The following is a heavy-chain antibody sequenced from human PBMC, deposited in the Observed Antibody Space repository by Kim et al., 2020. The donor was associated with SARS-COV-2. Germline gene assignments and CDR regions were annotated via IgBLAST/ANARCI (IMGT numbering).Heavy chain of an antibody. Sequence: SETLSLTCTVSGYSISSGYYWGWIRQPPGKGLEWIGSIYHSGSTYYNPSLKSRVTISVDTSKNQFSLKLSSVTAADTAVYYCARGVGGEYDFWSGYYTGDYFDYWGQGTLVTVSS. D-gene: IGHD3-3*01. V-gene: IGHV4-38-2*02. J-gene: IGHJ4*02. CDR2: IYHSGST. CDR1: GYSISSGYY. CDR3: ARGVGGEYDFWSGYYTGDYFDY.